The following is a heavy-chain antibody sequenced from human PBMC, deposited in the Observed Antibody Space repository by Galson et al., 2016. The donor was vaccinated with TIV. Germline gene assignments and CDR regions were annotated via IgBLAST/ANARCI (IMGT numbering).Heavy chain of an antibody. CDR2: IYWDNDE. D-gene: IGHD2-8*01. Sequence: PALVKPTQTLTLTCTFSGFSLNSNGVGVGWIRQPPGKALEWLALIYWDNDERYSPSLKNRLTISKDTSKNQVVLRMTSMDPVDTATYYCAHRRRDNGVWYTLDYWGQGILVTASS. J-gene: IGHJ4*02. CDR3: AHRRRDNGVWYTLDY. V-gene: IGHV2-5*02. CDR1: GFSLNSNGVG.